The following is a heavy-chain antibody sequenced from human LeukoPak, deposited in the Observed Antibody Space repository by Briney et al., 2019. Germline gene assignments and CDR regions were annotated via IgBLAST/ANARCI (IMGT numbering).Heavy chain of an antibody. CDR3: ARRSGSSWSSFDY. CDR2: ISGFGGST. D-gene: IGHD6-13*01. V-gene: IGHV3-53*01. J-gene: IGHJ4*02. Sequence: GGSLRLSCAASGFTVSSNYMSWVRQAPGKGLEWVSGISGFGGSTYYAPSVKGRLTISRDNFGNMLYLHLDSLRVEDTAIYYCARRSGSSWSSFDYWGQGALVTVSS. CDR1: GFTVSSNY.